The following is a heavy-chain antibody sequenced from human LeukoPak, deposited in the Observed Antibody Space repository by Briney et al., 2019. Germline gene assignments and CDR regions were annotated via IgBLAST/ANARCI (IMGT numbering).Heavy chain of an antibody. CDR1: GLTFRSYW. D-gene: IGHD5-24*01. V-gene: IGHV3-7*01. J-gene: IGHJ4*02. Sequence: GGSLRLSCAVSGLTFRSYWMSWVRQAPGKGLEWVANINQGGSEKYFVDSVRGRSTISRDNAKNLLHLQMDTPRADDTAVYYCARERDGRFFDYWGQGTLVTVSS. CDR2: INQGGSEK. CDR3: ARERDGRFFDY.